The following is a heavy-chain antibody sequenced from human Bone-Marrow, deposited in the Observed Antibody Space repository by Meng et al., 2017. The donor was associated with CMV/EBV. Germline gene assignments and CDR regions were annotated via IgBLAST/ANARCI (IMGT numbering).Heavy chain of an antibody. CDR3: ARLPAYRAAPIDY. CDR2: ISSSGSTI. V-gene: IGHV3-48*03. J-gene: IGHJ4*02. Sequence: GESLKISCAASGFTFSRYEMNWVRQAPGKGLEWVSYISSSGSTIYYADSVKGRFTISRNNAKNSLYLQMNSLRAEDTAVYYCARLPAYRAAPIDYWGQGTLVTVSS. D-gene: IGHD6-6*01. CDR1: GFTFSRYE.